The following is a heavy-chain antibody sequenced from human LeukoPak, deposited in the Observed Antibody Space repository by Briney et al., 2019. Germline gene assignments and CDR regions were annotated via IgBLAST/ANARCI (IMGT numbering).Heavy chain of an antibody. J-gene: IGHJ4*02. Sequence: TGGSLRLSCAASGFTFSSYSMNWVRQAPGKGLEWVSYISSSSSTIYYADSVKGRFTISRDNAKNSLYLQMNSLRAEDTALYYCGRVSGDYYHTVDYWGQGTLVTVSS. D-gene: IGHD4-17*01. CDR1: GFTFSSYS. CDR3: GRVSGDYYHTVDY. V-gene: IGHV3-48*01. CDR2: ISSSSSTI.